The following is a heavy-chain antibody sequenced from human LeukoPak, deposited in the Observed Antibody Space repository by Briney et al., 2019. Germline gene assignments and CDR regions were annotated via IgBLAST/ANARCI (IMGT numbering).Heavy chain of an antibody. CDR3: ARAPYYDYVWGSYLPPNDDY. V-gene: IGHV3-30*04. J-gene: IGHJ4*02. D-gene: IGHD3-16*01. CDR1: GFTFSSYA. CDR2: ISYDGSNK. Sequence: GGSLRLSCAASGFTFSSYAMHWVRQAPGKGLEWVAVISYDGSNKYYADSVEGRFTISRDNSKNTLYLQMNSLRAEDTAVYYCARAPYYDYVWGSYLPPNDDYWGQGTLVTVSS.